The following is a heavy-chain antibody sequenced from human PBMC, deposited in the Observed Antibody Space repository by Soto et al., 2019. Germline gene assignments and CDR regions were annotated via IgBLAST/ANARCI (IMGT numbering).Heavy chain of an antibody. CDR2: ISYDGSNK. CDR3: AKDQGGDYSHVVDY. D-gene: IGHD4-17*01. V-gene: IGHV3-30*18. J-gene: IGHJ4*02. CDR1: GFTFSSYG. Sequence: QVQLVESGGGVVQPGRSLRLSCAASGFTFSSYGMHWVRQAPGKGLEWVAVISYDGSNKYYADSVKCRFTISRDNSKNTLYLQMNSLRAEDTAVYYCAKDQGGDYSHVVDYWGQGTLVTVSS.